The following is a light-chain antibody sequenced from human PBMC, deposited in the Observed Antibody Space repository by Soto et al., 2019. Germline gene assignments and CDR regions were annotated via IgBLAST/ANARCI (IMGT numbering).Light chain of an antibody. V-gene: IGKV1-5*03. Sequence: DIPMTQSPSTLSASVGYRVTITCRASQSISSWLAWYQQKPGKAPKLLIYKASSLESGVPSRFSGSGSGTEFTLTISSLQPDDFATYYCQQYSRAWTFGQGTKVEIK. J-gene: IGKJ1*01. CDR2: KAS. CDR1: QSISSW. CDR3: QQYSRAWT.